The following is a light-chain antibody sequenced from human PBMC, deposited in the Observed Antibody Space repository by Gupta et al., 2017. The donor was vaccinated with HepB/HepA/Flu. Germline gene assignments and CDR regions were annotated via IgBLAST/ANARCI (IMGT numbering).Light chain of an antibody. CDR1: QSVSSNY. Sequence: EIVLTQSPGTLSLSPGERATLSCRASQSVSSNYLAWYQQKPGQAPRLLIYGASSRATGIPDRFSDSGSGTDFTLTISRLEPEDFAVYYCQQYSSSPFTFGGGTKVEIK. CDR3: QQYSSSPFT. J-gene: IGKJ4*01. CDR2: GAS. V-gene: IGKV3-20*01.